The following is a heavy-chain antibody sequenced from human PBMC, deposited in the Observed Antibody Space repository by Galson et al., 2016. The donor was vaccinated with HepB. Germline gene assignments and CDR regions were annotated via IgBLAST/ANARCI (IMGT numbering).Heavy chain of an antibody. CDR3: AKLDCGRDCPRDD. V-gene: IGHV3-30*18. D-gene: IGHD2-21*02. Sequence: CAASGFAFSNYAMHWVRQAPGKGLEWVAVVSYDGRNKYYADSVKGRFTISRDNSKNTVYLQMNRLRVEDTAVYYCAKLDCGRDCPRDDWGQGTQVTVS. CDR1: GFAFSNYA. J-gene: IGHJ4*02. CDR2: VSYDGRNK.